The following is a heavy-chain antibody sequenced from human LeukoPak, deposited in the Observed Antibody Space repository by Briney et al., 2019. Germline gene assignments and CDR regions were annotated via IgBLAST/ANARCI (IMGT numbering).Heavy chain of an antibody. CDR1: GFTFSSYS. J-gene: IGHJ6*02. D-gene: IGHD3-10*01. V-gene: IGHV3-21*04. CDR2: ISSSSSYI. Sequence: GGSLRLSCAASGFTFSSYSMNWVRQAPGKGLEWVSSISSSSSYIYYADSVKGRFTISRDNSKNTLYMQMNSLGAEDTAVYYCAKRAPMVRGRTDYQYGMDVWGQGTTVTVSS. CDR3: AKRAPMVRGRTDYQYGMDV.